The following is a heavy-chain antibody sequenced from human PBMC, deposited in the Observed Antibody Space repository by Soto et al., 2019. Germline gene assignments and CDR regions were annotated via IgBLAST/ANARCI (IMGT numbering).Heavy chain of an antibody. CDR1: GGSISSGDYY. CDR2: IYYSGST. D-gene: IGHD5-12*01. J-gene: IGHJ4*02. V-gene: IGHV4-30-4*01. CDR3: ARVGDIVATLFDY. Sequence: PSETLSLTCTVSGGSISSGDYYWSWIRQPPGKGLEWIGYIYYSGSTYYNPSPKSRVTISVDTSKNQFSLKLSSVTAADTAVYYCARVGDIVATLFDYWGQGTLVTVSS.